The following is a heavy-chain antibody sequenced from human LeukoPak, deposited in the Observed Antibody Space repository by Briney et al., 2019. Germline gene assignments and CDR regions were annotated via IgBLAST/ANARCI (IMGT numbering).Heavy chain of an antibody. Sequence: PGGSLRLSCVTSGFTFNSYGFYWVRQAPGKGLEWVAVISYDGSKRYYADSVKGRFTISRDTSNKTAYLEMNSLRVDDTAVYYCARDVLSRQMITLGLGFWGQGTLVTVSS. J-gene: IGHJ4*02. CDR1: GFTFNSYG. CDR3: ARDVLSRQMITLGLGF. V-gene: IGHV3-30*03. CDR2: ISYDGSKR. D-gene: IGHD1-20*01.